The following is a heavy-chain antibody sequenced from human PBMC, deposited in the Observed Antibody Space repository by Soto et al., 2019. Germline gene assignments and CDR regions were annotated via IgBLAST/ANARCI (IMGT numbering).Heavy chain of an antibody. CDR1: GGSISSSSYY. J-gene: IGHJ4*02. CDR3: ARQGYSGYDFDY. Sequence: SETLSLTCTVSGGSISSSSYYWGWIRQPPGKGLEWIGSIYYSGSTYYNPSLKSRVTISVDTSKNRFSLKLSSVTAADTAVYYCARQGYSGYDFDYWGQGTLVTVSS. D-gene: IGHD5-12*01. V-gene: IGHV4-39*01. CDR2: IYYSGST.